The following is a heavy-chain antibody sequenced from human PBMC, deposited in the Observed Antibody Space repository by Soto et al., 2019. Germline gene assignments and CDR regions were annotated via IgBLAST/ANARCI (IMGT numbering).Heavy chain of an antibody. CDR1: GFTFSSYS. J-gene: IGHJ4*02. Sequence: EVQLVESGGGLVQPGGSLRLSCAASGFTFSSYSMNWVRQAPGKGLEWVSYISSSSSTIYYADSVKGRFTISRDNAKNSLYRQMNGLRAKDTAVYYCARDGEGGHCSSTSCYADLDYWGQGTLVTVSS. CDR3: ARDGEGGHCSSTSCYADLDY. V-gene: IGHV3-48*01. CDR2: ISSSSSTI. D-gene: IGHD2-2*01.